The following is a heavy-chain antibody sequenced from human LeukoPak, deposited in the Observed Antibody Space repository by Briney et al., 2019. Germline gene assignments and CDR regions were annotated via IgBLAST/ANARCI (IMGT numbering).Heavy chain of an antibody. V-gene: IGHV1-2*02. CDR3: ARAHVDIVATIKFDS. D-gene: IGHD5-12*01. Sequence: ASVKVSCKASGYTFSAYYMHWVRQAPGQRLEWMGWFNPNNDGTDYAQKFYGRVTMTWDTSISTAYMELNRLKSDDTAVYYCARAHVDIVATIKFDSWGQGTLVTVSS. CDR1: GYTFSAYY. CDR2: FNPNNDGT. J-gene: IGHJ4*02.